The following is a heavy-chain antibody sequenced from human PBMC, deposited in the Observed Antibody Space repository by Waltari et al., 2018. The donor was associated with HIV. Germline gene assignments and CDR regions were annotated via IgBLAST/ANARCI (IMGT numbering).Heavy chain of an antibody. J-gene: IGHJ4*02. CDR2: SFPGDSGT. D-gene: IGHD3-16*01. CDR1: GYSFTNYW. V-gene: IGHV5-51*03. Sequence: EVQLVQSRAEVKKPGGSLKISCKASGYSFTNYWIGCVRQTPGKGLEWVWFSFPGDSGTRYSPSFQGQVTSSSDKSINTAVLQWSSLKASDTAMYYCARRKSGVMTTGSPVDYWGQGTLVTVSS. CDR3: ARRKSGVMTTGSPVDY.